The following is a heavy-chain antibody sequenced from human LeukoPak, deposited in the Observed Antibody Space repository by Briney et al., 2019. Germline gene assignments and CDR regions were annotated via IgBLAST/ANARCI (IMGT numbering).Heavy chain of an antibody. J-gene: IGHJ4*02. CDR3: ARDGSVTRYCSSTSCYLGY. CDR1: GYTFTGYY. D-gene: IGHD2-2*01. Sequence: ASVKVSCKASGYTFTGYYMHWVRQAPGQGLEWMGWINPNSGGTNYAQKFQGRVTMTRDTSISTAYMELSRLRSDDTAVYYCARDGSVTRYCSSTSCYLGYSGQGTLVTASS. V-gene: IGHV1-2*02. CDR2: INPNSGGT.